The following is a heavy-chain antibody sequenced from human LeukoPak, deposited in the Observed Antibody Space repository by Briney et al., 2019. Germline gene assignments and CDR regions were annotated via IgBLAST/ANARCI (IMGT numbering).Heavy chain of an antibody. J-gene: IGHJ6*03. D-gene: IGHD6-13*01. CDR3: ARDRAIAAAGPYYYYYMDV. CDR1: GYTFTSYY. V-gene: IGHV1-46*01. CDR2: INPSGGST. Sequence: GASVKVSCKASGYTFTSYYMHWVRQAPGQGLEWMGIINPSGGSTSYAQKFQGRVTMTRDMSTSTVYMELSSLRSDDTAVYYCARDRAIAAAGPYYYYYMDVWGKGTTVTISS.